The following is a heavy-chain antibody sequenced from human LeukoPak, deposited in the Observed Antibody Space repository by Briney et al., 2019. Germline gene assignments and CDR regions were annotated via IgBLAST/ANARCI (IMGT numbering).Heavy chain of an antibody. J-gene: IGHJ6*03. CDR3: ARGLWSGYYYYYYMDV. CDR2: IYYSGST. CDR1: GGSISSYY. Sequence: SETLSLTCTVSGGSISSYYWSWIRQPPGKGLEWIGYIYYSGSTNYNPSLKSRVTISVDTSKNQFSLKLSSVTAADTAVYYCARGLWSGYYYYYYMDVWGKGTTVTVSS. D-gene: IGHD3-3*01. V-gene: IGHV4-59*01.